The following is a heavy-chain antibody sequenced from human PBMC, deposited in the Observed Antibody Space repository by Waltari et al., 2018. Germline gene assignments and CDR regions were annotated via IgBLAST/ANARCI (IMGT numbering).Heavy chain of an antibody. CDR3: ARDYGGNGGFDY. J-gene: IGHJ4*02. Sequence: QLQLQESGPGLVKPSETLSLTCTVPGGSISSSSYYWGWLRPPPGKWLEWIGSIYYSGSTYYNPSLKSRVTISVDTSKNQFSLKLSSVTAADTAVYYCARDYGGNGGFDYWGQGTLVTVSS. CDR2: IYYSGST. V-gene: IGHV4-39*07. D-gene: IGHD2-15*01. CDR1: GGSISSSSYY.